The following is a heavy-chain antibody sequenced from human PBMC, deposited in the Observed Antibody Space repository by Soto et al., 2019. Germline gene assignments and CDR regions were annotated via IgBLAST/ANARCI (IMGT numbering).Heavy chain of an antibody. J-gene: IGHJ6*02. D-gene: IGHD3-3*01. Sequence: GESLKISCKGSGYSFTSYWIGWVRQMPGKGLEWMGIIYPGDSDTRYSPSFQGQVTISADKSISTAYLQWSSLKASDTATYYCARHDDFWSGKYYYYGMDVWGQGTTVTVSS. CDR2: IYPGDSDT. CDR3: ARHDDFWSGKYYYYGMDV. CDR1: GYSFTSYW. V-gene: IGHV5-51*01.